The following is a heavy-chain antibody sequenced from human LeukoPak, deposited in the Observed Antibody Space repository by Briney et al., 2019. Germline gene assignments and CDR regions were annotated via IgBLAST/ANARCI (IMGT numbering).Heavy chain of an antibody. CDR1: AGTFSSYA. CDR3: GNKTTCPRHIYYFRF. CDR2: IIPIFGTA. J-gene: IGHJ4*02. Sequence: SVTVSSKASAGTFSSYAISWVRHAPEQGLEWMGGIIPIFGTANYAQKFQDRGTNTRNESTSPAYMELSSLRSEDTAVYYRGNKTTCPRHIYYFRFGRRGTVVTVSS. V-gene: IGHV1-69*05. D-gene: IGHD1-7*01.